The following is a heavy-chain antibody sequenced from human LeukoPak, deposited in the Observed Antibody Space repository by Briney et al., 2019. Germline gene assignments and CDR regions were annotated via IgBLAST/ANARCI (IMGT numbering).Heavy chain of an antibody. CDR3: AREEGRGWYFSGGGGDY. V-gene: IGHV3-7*01. CDR1: GFTFSSYW. Sequence: GGSLRLSCAASGFTFSSYWMSWVRQAPGKGLEWVAHIKQDGSEKYYVDSVKGRFTISRDNAKNSLYLQMNSLRAEDTAVYYCAREEGRGWYFSGGGGDYWGQGTLVTVSS. CDR2: IKQDGSEK. D-gene: IGHD6-19*01. J-gene: IGHJ4*02.